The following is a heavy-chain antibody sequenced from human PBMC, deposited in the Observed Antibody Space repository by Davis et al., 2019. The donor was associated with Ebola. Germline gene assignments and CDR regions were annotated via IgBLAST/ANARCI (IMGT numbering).Heavy chain of an antibody. Sequence: GGSLRLSCVASGFSSSGFEMNWVRQAPGKELEWVAYITGSGSSMRYADSVPGRFTVSRDNARNSLYLEMNNLTADDTAVYYCARTETLAVAFDYWGRGTQVTVSS. CDR2: ITGSGSSM. D-gene: IGHD6-19*01. CDR1: GFSSSGFE. V-gene: IGHV3-48*03. CDR3: ARTETLAVAFDY. J-gene: IGHJ4*02.